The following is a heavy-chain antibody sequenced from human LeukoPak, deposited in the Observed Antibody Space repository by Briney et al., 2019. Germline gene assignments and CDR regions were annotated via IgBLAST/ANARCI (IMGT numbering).Heavy chain of an antibody. CDR3: ARDVDSSVPLDY. V-gene: IGHV1-8*03. CDR1: GYTFTSYD. Sequence: ASVKVSCKASGYTFTSYDINWVRQATGQGLEWMGWMNPNSGNTGYAQKFQGRVTITRNTSISTAYMELSSLRSEDTAVYYCARDVDSSVPLDYWGQGTLVTVSS. J-gene: IGHJ4*02. D-gene: IGHD3-22*01. CDR2: MNPNSGNT.